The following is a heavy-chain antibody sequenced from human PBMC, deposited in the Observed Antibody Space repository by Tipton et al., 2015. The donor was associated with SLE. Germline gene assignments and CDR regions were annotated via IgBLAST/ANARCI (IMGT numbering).Heavy chain of an antibody. D-gene: IGHD1-26*01. CDR2: INPNSGGT. Sequence: QSGPEVKKPGASVKVSCKASGYTFTSYYMHWVRQAPGQGLEWMGWINPNSGGTNYAQKFQGRVTMTRDTSISTAYMELSSLRAEDTAVYYCARGVGAIDYWGQGTLVTVSS. CDR3: ARGVGAIDY. J-gene: IGHJ4*02. V-gene: IGHV1-2*02. CDR1: GYTFTSYY.